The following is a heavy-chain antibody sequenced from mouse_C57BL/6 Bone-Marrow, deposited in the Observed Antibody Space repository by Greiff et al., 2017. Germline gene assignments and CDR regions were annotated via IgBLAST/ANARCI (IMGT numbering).Heavy chain of an antibody. V-gene: IGHV1-81*01. Sequence: QVQLQQSGAELARPGASVKLSCKASGYTFTSYGISWVKQRPGQGLEWIGEIYPRSGITYYNEKFKGKATLTADKSSSTAYMELRSLTSEDSAVYFCARWGCSYYVDYLGQGTTLTVSS. CDR1: GYTFTSYG. CDR3: ARWGCSYYVDY. D-gene: IGHD1-1*01. CDR2: IYPRSGIT. J-gene: IGHJ2*01.